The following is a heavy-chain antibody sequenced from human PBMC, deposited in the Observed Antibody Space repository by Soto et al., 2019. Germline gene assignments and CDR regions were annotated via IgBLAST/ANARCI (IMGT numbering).Heavy chain of an antibody. V-gene: IGHV1-18*01. CDR1: GYIFTSYG. Sequence: QAHLVQSGPEVKKPGASVKVSCKGSGYIFTSYGIAWVRQAPGQGLEWMGWISAHNGKTEYAQKFQGRVTVTRDTSTSTAYLELRSLRSDDTAVYYCARGSYGDYGGQGALVTVSS. J-gene: IGHJ4*02. CDR2: ISAHNGKT. D-gene: IGHD1-26*01. CDR3: ARGSYGDY.